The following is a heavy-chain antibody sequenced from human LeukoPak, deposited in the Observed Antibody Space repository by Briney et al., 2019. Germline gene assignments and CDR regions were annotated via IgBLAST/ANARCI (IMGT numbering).Heavy chain of an antibody. V-gene: IGHV3-7*01. Sequence: GGSLRLSCAASGLTFSSYWMSWVRQAPGRGLEWVANIKQDGSEKYYVDSVKGRFTISRDNAKNSLYLQMNSLRAEDTAVYYCARDRTMVRGVILGNIDYWGQGTLVTVSS. CDR1: GLTFSSYW. CDR3: ARDRTMVRGVILGNIDY. J-gene: IGHJ4*02. D-gene: IGHD3-10*01. CDR2: IKQDGSEK.